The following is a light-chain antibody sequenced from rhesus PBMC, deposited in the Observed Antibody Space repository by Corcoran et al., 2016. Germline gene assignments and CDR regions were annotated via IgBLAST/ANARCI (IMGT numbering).Light chain of an antibody. CDR3: QHGYGTPLT. J-gene: IGKJ4*01. CDR2: KAS. Sequence: DIQMTQSPSSLSASVGDRVTITCRASENVNNYLNWYPQKPGKAPKLLNYKASTLQSWVPSRFSGSGSGTDYTFTISSLQPEDVATYYCQHGYGTPLTFGGGTKVELK. V-gene: IGKV1-74*01. CDR1: ENVNNY.